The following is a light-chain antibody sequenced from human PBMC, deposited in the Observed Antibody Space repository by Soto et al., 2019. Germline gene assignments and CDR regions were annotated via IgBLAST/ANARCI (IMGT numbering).Light chain of an antibody. CDR2: EVR. V-gene: IGLV2-14*01. CDR1: SSDVGDYNY. CDR3: SSYRTGSAFYV. Sequence: QSVVTQPASVSGSPGQSITISCTGTSSDVGDYNYVSWYQHHPGKAPKLIIYEVRNRPSGVPNRFSGAKSGNTASLTISGLQAEDEAHYYCSSYRTGSAFYVFGSGTKLTVL. J-gene: IGLJ1*01.